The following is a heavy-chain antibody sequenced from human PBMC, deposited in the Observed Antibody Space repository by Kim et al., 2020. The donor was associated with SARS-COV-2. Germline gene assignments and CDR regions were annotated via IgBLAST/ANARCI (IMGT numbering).Heavy chain of an antibody. D-gene: IGHD3-22*01. J-gene: IGHJ6*02. CDR1: GFTFSSYS. V-gene: IGHV3-48*02. CDR2: ISSSSSTI. Sequence: GGSLRLSCAASGFTFSSYSMNWVRQAPGKGLEWVSYISSSSSTIYYADSVKGRFTISRDNAKNSLYLQMNSLRDEDTAVYYCARDSYYDSSGYYPPFYYYYGMDVWGQGTTVTVSS. CDR3: ARDSYYDSSGYYPPFYYYYGMDV.